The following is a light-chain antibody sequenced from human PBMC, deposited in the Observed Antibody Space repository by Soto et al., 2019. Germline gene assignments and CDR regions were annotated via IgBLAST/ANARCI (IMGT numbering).Light chain of an antibody. Sequence: DIQMTQSPSTLSASVGDRVTITCRASQSFSDWLAWYQQKPGKAPKLLIYGASNLGSGVPSRFSGSGSGTEFTLTINSLQPDDFATYYCQQYNNSPWTFGQGTKVVIK. V-gene: IGKV1-5*01. J-gene: IGKJ1*01. CDR3: QQYNNSPWT. CDR1: QSFSDW. CDR2: GAS.